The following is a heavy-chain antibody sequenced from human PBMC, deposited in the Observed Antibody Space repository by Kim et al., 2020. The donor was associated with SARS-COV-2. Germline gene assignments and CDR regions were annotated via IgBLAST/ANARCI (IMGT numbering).Heavy chain of an antibody. CDR2: ISSDGSST. V-gene: IGHV3-74*01. D-gene: IGHD3-10*01. CDR1: GFTFRDDW. Sequence: GGSLRLSCAASGFTFRDDWMHWVRQAPGKGLVYVSRISSDGSSTSYGDSVKGRFTISRDNAKNTLYLQMNSLRAEDTALYYCARNYDMWGQGTMVTVSS. CDR3: ARNYDM. J-gene: IGHJ3*02.